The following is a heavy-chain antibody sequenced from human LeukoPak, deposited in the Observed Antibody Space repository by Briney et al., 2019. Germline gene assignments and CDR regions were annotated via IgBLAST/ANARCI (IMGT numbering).Heavy chain of an antibody. J-gene: IGHJ4*02. Sequence: PGGSLRLSCAASGFTFSNYGMSWVRQAPGKGLEWVSAINGSGANTYYADSVKGRFTISRDNSKNTLYLQVNSLRAEDTAVYYCAKAKSYYSNYDYWGQGTLVTVSS. CDR1: GFTFSNYG. CDR2: INGSGANT. V-gene: IGHV3-23*01. D-gene: IGHD4-11*01. CDR3: AKAKSYYSNYDY.